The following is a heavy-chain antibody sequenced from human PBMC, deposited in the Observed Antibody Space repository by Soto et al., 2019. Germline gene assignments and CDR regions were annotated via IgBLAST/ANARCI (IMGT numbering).Heavy chain of an antibody. CDR1: GYTFTSYD. CDR3: ARTAPMEAGDKYYYDF. Sequence: ASVKVSCKASGYTFTSYDINWVRQATGQGLEWMGGIIPFFGTAEYSQKFEDRITITADESTDTVYMDLRSLTSEDTAIYYCARTAPMEAGDKYYYDFWGQGALVTVSS. CDR2: IIPFFGTA. V-gene: IGHV1-69*13. J-gene: IGHJ4*02. D-gene: IGHD3-16*01.